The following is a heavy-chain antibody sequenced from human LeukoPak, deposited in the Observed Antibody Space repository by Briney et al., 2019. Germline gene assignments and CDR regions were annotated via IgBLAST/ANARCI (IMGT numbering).Heavy chain of an antibody. CDR2: IYPGDSDT. J-gene: IGHJ4*02. Sequence: GESLQISCQGSGSSFTSYWIGWVRQLPGKGLEWMGIIYPGDSDTRYSPSFQGQVTISADKSISTAYLQWSSLKASDTAMYYCARQGGYSGYDPFDYWGQGTLVTVSS. D-gene: IGHD5-12*01. V-gene: IGHV5-51*01. CDR1: GSSFTSYW. CDR3: ARQGGYSGYDPFDY.